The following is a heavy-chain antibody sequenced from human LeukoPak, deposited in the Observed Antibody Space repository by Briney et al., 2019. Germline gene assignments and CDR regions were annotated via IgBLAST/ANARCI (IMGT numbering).Heavy chain of an antibody. CDR3: AKSSGWYGEYYFDY. CDR1: GYTFTSYY. J-gene: IGHJ4*02. Sequence: ASVKVSCKASGYTFTSYYMHWVRQAPGQGLEWMGTINPSGGSTSYAQKFQGRVTMTRDTSTSTVYMELSSLRSEDTAVYYRAKSSGWYGEYYFDYWGQGTLVTVSS. D-gene: IGHD6-19*01. CDR2: INPSGGST. V-gene: IGHV1-46*01.